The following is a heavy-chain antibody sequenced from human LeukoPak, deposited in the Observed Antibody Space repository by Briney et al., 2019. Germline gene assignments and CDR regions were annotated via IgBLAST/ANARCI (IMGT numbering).Heavy chain of an antibody. D-gene: IGHD6-19*01. Sequence: GGSLRLSCAASGFTFSSYSMNWVRQAPGKGLEWVSAISGSGGSTYYADSVKGRFTISRDNSKNTLYLQMNSLRAEDTAVYYCAKDLIGDSSGWADYFDYWGQGTLVTVSS. V-gene: IGHV3-23*01. CDR2: ISGSGGST. CDR3: AKDLIGDSSGWADYFDY. J-gene: IGHJ4*02. CDR1: GFTFSSYS.